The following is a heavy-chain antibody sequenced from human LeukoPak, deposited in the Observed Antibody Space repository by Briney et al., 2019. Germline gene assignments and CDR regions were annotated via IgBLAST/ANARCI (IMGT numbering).Heavy chain of an antibody. J-gene: IGHJ6*03. V-gene: IGHV3-48*01. CDR3: AKDRAPMVVYYYMDV. CDR2: ISSSPINI. D-gene: IGHD2-8*01. Sequence: GSLRLSCAASGFTFSDYGMNWVRQAPGKGLEWVSYISSSPINIYYADSVRGRFTISRDNSKNTLFLQLNSLRAEDTAVYYCAKDRAPMVVYYYMDVWGKGTTVTVSS. CDR1: GFTFSDYG.